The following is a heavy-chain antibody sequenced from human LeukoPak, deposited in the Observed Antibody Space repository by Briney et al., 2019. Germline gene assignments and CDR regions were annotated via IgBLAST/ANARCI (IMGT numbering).Heavy chain of an antibody. D-gene: IGHD1-7*01. CDR1: GYTFTSYY. CDR3: ARGRTTKHPLSRIFDY. Sequence: ASVKVSCKASGYTFTSYYIPWGRQPPEQGLEWMGIINPSGGSTSYAQKFQGRVTMTRDTSTSTVYMELSSLRSEDTAVYYCARGRTTKHPLSRIFDYWGQGTLVTVSS. V-gene: IGHV1-46*01. CDR2: INPSGGST. J-gene: IGHJ4*02.